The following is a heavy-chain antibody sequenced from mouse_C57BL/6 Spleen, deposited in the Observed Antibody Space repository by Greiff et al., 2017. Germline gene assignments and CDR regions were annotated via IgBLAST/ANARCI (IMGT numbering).Heavy chain of an antibody. J-gene: IGHJ3*01. CDR1: GYTFTDYY. CDR3: ARSFYDGYFAY. D-gene: IGHD2-3*01. V-gene: IGHV1-26*01. Sequence: VQLQQSGPELVKPGASVKISCKASGYTFTDYYMNWVKQSHGKSLEWIGDINPNNGGTSYNQKFKGKATLTVDKSSSTAYMELRSLTSEDSAVYYCARSFYDGYFAYWGQGTLVTVSA. CDR2: INPNNGGT.